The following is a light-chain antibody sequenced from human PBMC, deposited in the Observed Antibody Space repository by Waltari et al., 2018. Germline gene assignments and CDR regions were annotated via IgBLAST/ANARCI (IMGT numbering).Light chain of an antibody. J-gene: IGKJ2*01. CDR1: QSLGKNY. Sequence: IVLTQCPGTLSFSPGDRASLSCKASQSLGKNYLAWYQHKPGQAPRLPIYGASSRAAGIPDRVSGSGSETDFTLTISRQEPEDFAVYYCQQYASSVLYTFGQGTKLEIK. CDR2: GAS. V-gene: IGKV3-20*01. CDR3: QQYASSVLYT.